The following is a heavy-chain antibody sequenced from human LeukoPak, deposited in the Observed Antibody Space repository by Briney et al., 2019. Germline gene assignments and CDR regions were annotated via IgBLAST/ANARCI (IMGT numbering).Heavy chain of an antibody. CDR2: IYYSGST. CDR3: ARLSPYPGVWASDY. V-gene: IGHV4-59*08. CDR1: GGSLSSYY. Sequence: PSETLSLTFTVSGGSLSSYYWSWIRQPPGKALEWIGYIYYSGSTNYNPSLKSRVTISVDTSKDQFSLKLSSVTAADTAVYYCARLSPYPGVWASDYWGQGTLVTVSS. D-gene: IGHD6-13*01. J-gene: IGHJ4*02.